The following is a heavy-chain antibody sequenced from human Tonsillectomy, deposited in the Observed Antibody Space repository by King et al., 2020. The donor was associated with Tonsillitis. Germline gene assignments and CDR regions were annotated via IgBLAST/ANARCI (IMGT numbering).Heavy chain of an antibody. CDR3: AKDFETPGTTGWFDP. D-gene: IGHD1-1*01. CDR2: IRYDGRNK. CDR1: GFTFSSYG. V-gene: IGHV3-30*02. J-gene: IGHJ5*02. Sequence: VQLVESGGGVVQPGGSLRLSCAASGFTFSSYGMHWVRQAPGKGLEWVAFIRYDGRNKYYADSVKGRFTISRDNSKNTLYLQMNSLRAEDTAVYYCAKDFETPGTTGWFDPWGQGTLVTVSS.